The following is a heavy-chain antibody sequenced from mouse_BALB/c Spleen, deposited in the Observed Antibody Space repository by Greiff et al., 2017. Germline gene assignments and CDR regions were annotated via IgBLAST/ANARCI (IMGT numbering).Heavy chain of an antibody. D-gene: IGHD1-1*01. CDR3: ARSGSSYDYYAMDY. CDR1: GFNIKDTY. Sequence: EVKLQQSGAELVKPGASVKLSCTASGFNIKDTYLHWVKQRPEQSLEWIGRIDPANGNTKYDPKFQGKATIAADTSSNTAYLQLSSLTSEDTAVYYCARSGSSYDYYAMDYWGEGTSVTVSA. J-gene: IGHJ4*01. CDR2: IDPANGNT. V-gene: IGHV14-3*02.